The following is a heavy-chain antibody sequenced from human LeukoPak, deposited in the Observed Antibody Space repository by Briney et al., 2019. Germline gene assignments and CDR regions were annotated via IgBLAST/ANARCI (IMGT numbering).Heavy chain of an antibody. CDR3: ARDLSSTPNWEFDY. CDR2: INSNSGGT. Sequence: ASVKVSCKTSGYSFVGYFIHWVRQAPGQGLQWMGRINSNSGGTEYEPSFQGRVTVTRDTSISTAYVEVSTLISDDTAVYYCARDLSSTPNWEFDYWSQGTQVTVSS. J-gene: IGHJ4*02. V-gene: IGHV1-2*06. CDR1: GYSFVGYF. D-gene: IGHD1-26*01.